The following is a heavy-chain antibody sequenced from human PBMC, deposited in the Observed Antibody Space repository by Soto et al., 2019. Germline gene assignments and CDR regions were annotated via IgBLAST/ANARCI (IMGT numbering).Heavy chain of an antibody. J-gene: IGHJ6*02. Sequence: SETLSLTCAVYGGSFSGYYWSWIRQPPGKGLEWIGEINHSGSTNYNPSLKSRVTISVDTSKNQFSLKLSSVTAADTAVYYCARAALFGVVNYYYYGMDVWGQGTTVTVSS. CDR1: GGSFSGYY. CDR2: INHSGST. V-gene: IGHV4-34*01. D-gene: IGHD3-3*01. CDR3: ARAALFGVVNYYYYGMDV.